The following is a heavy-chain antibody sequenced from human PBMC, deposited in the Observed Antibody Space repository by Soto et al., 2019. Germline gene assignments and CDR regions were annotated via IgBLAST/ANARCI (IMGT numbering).Heavy chain of an antibody. CDR3: ASRKLAESGKGWFDP. J-gene: IGHJ5*02. CDR1: GYTFTSYD. D-gene: IGHD6-13*01. V-gene: IGHV1-8*01. CDR2: MNPNSGNT. Sequence: HVQLVQSGAEVKKPGASVKVSCKASGYTFTSYDINWVRQATGQGLEWMGWMNPNSGNTGYAQKFQGRVTMTRNTSMSTAYRELISLRSEDTDVYYCASRKLAESGKGWFDPWGQGTLVTVSS.